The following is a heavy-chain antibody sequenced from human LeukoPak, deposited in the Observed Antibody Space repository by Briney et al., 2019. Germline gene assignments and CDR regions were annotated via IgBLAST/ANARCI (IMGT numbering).Heavy chain of an antibody. D-gene: IGHD6-13*01. CDR2: IYSNGDT. CDR3: ATIAPAGISTGY. Sequence: GGSLRLSCAASGYTVSINYMSWVRQAPGKGLDWVSVIYSNGDTDYADSVKGRFTISRDNSKNTVYLQMHSLGAEDTAVYYCATIAPAGISTGYWGQGTLVTVSS. V-gene: IGHV3-66*01. J-gene: IGHJ4*02. CDR1: GYTVSINY.